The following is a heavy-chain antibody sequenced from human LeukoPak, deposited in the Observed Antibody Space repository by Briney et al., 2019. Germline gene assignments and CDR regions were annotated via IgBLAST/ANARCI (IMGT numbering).Heavy chain of an antibody. CDR2: INPSGGST. CDR1: GYTLSSYY. CDR3: ARGSGDGSGRGCRWFDP. V-gene: IGHV1-46*01. J-gene: IGHJ5*02. D-gene: IGHD3-22*01. Sequence: ASVEVSCKASGYTLSSYYMHWVRQAPGQGLEWMGIINPSGGSTSYAQKFQGRVTMTRDTSTSTVYMELSSLRSEDTAVYYCARGSGDGSGRGCRWFDPWGQGTLVTVSS.